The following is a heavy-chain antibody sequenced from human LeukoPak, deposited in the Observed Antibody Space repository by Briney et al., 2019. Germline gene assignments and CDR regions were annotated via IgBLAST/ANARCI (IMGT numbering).Heavy chain of an antibody. V-gene: IGHV3-30-3*01. CDR1: GFTFSSYA. CDR2: ISYDGSNK. D-gene: IGHD6-19*01. J-gene: IGHJ4*02. CDR3: ARDWGSSGWYDY. Sequence: GRSLRLSCAASGFTFSSYAMHWVRQAPGKGLEWVAVISYDGSNKYYADSVKGRFTISRDNSKNTLYLQMNSLRAEDTAVYYCARDWGSSGWYDYWGQGTLVTVSS.